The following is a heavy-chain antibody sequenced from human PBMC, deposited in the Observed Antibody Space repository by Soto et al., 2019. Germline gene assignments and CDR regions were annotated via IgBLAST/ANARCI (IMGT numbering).Heavy chain of an antibody. J-gene: IGHJ6*02. CDR2: IWYDGSNK. Sequence: PGWSLRLSCAASGFTFSSYGMHWVRQAPVKGLEWVAVIWYDGSNKYYADSVKGRFTISRDNSKTTLYLPMNSLRAEDKAVYYCARDKSTPASHYYYGMDVWGQGTTVTVCS. CDR1: GFTFSSYG. D-gene: IGHD2-2*01. CDR3: ARDKSTPASHYYYGMDV. V-gene: IGHV3-33*01.